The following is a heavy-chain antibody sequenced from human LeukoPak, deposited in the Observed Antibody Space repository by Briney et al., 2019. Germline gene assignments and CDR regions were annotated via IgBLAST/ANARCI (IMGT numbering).Heavy chain of an antibody. V-gene: IGHV1-69*06. D-gene: IGHD3-3*01. CDR2: IIPIFGTA. CDR1: GGTFSSYA. J-gene: IGHJ3*02. CDR3: ARGSNLLRFLEWLGDAFDI. Sequence: SVKVSCKASGGTFSSYAISWVRQAPGQGLEWMGGIIPIFGTANYAQKFQGRVTITADKSTSTAYMELSSLRSEDTAVYYCARGSNLLRFLEWLGDAFDIWGQGTMVTVSS.